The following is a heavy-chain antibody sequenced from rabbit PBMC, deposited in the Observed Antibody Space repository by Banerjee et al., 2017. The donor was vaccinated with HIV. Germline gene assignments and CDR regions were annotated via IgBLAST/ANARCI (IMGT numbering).Heavy chain of an antibody. CDR1: GLDFSSNT. D-gene: IGHD4-1*01. J-gene: IGHJ6*01. Sequence: QEQLEESGGGLVKPEGSLTLTCKASGLDFSSNTMCWVRQAPGKRPEWIACIYTADGRSDYASWAQGRFTISKTSSTTVALQMTSLTAADTATYFCARDLAGVIGWNFGLWGPGTLVTVS. CDR3: ARDLAGVIGWNFGL. CDR2: IYTADGRS. V-gene: IGHV1S47*01.